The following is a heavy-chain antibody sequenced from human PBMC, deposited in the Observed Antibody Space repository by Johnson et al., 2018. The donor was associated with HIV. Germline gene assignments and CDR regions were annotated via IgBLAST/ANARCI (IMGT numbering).Heavy chain of an antibody. CDR1: GFTFSNYG. V-gene: IGHV3-30*02. D-gene: IGHD5-18*01. CDR3: ARGQGGIQLWYPVGMDDAFDI. Sequence: QVQLVESGGGVVQTGGSLRLSCTSSGFTFSNYGMHWVRQAPGKGLEWVAFIRYDGSNKYYADSVKGRFTISRDNSKNSLYLQMNSLRAEDMAVYYCARGQGGIQLWYPVGMDDAFDIWGQGTMVTVSS. CDR2: IRYDGSNK. J-gene: IGHJ3*02.